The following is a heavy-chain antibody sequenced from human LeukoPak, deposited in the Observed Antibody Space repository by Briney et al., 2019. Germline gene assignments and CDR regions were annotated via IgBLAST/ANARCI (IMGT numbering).Heavy chain of an antibody. Sequence: GGSLRLSCVASGFTFNSNWMSWVRQAPGKGLEWVANIKQDGSEKYYVDSVKGRFTISRDNAKNSLSLRMNSLRAEDTAVYYCARDKYYDRYFDSWGQGTLVTVSS. CDR1: GFTFNSNW. J-gene: IGHJ4*02. D-gene: IGHD3-22*01. CDR3: ARDKYYDRYFDS. V-gene: IGHV3-7*01. CDR2: IKQDGSEK.